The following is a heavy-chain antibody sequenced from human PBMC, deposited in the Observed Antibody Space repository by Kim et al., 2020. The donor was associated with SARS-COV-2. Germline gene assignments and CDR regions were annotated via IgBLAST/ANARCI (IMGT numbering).Heavy chain of an antibody. CDR2: IIPIFGTA. Sequence: SVKVSCKASGGTFSSYAISWVRQAPGQGLEWMGGIIPIFGTANYAQKFQGRVTITADESTSTAYMELSSLRSEDTAVYYCARDLRGSAPGGAFDIWGQGTMVTVSS. CDR3: ARDLRGSAPGGAFDI. D-gene: IGHD1-26*01. V-gene: IGHV1-69*13. J-gene: IGHJ3*02. CDR1: GGTFSSYA.